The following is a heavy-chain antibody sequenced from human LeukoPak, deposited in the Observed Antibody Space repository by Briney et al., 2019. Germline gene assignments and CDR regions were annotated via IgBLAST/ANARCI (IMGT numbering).Heavy chain of an antibody. CDR1: GYTFTSYD. CDR2: MNPNSGNT. J-gene: IGHJ4*02. D-gene: IGHD3-3*01. Sequence: ASVKVSCKASGYTFTSYDINWVRQATGQGLEWMGWMNPNSGNTGYAQKFQGRVTMTRNTSISTAYMELSSLRSEDTAVYYCAXGLFSYYDFWSGYYRLGDXXGQGTLVTV. V-gene: IGHV1-8*01. CDR3: AXGLFSYYDFWSGYYRLGDX.